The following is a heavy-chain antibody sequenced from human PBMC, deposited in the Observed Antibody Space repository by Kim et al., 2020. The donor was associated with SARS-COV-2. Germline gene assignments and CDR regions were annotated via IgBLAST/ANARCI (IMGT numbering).Heavy chain of an antibody. CDR1: GFTFSTYP. CDR2: LAGSGAAT. Sequence: GGSLRLSCSASGFTFSTYPMIWVRQAPGKGREGVAGLAGSGAATFYADSVRGRFTISRDNSKNTLFLQMNSLRAEDTAFYYCAKGSGAVAGTMVWGQGTLVTVSS. J-gene: IGHJ4*02. CDR3: AKGSGAVAGTMV. D-gene: IGHD6-19*01. V-gene: IGHV3-23*01.